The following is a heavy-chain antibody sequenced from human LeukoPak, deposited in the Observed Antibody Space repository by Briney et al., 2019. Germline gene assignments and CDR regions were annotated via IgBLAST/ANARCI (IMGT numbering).Heavy chain of an antibody. J-gene: IGHJ6*02. CDR3: ARVKGRFVTYYYGMDV. V-gene: IGHV4-34*01. Sequence: PSETLSLTCAVYGGSFSGYYWSWIRQPPGKGLEWIGEINHSGSTNYNPSLKGRVTISVDTSKNQFSLKLSSVTAADTAVYYCARVKGRFVTYYYGMDVWGQGTTVTVSS. D-gene: IGHD4-11*01. CDR2: INHSGST. CDR1: GGSFSGYY.